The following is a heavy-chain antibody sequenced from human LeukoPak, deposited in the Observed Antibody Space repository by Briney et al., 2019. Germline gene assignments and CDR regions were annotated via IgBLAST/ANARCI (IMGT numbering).Heavy chain of an antibody. CDR1: GFTFSSYN. V-gene: IGHV3-30*03. CDR2: ISYDGSNK. D-gene: IGHD6-19*01. CDR3: ARSGGEQWLVNDY. J-gene: IGHJ4*02. Sequence: GGSLRLSCAASGFTFSSYNMNWVRQAPGKGLEWVAVISYDGSNKYYADSVKGRFTISRDNSKDTLYLQMNSLRAEDTAVYYCARSGGEQWLVNDYWGQGTLVTVSS.